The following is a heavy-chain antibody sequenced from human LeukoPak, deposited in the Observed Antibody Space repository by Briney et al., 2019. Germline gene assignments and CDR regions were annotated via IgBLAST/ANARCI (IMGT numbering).Heavy chain of an antibody. Sequence: SETLSLTCTVSGGSISSSSYSWGWIRQPPGKGLEWIGSIYYSGSTYYNPSLKSRVTISVDTSKNQFSLKLSSVTAADTAVYYCAKDRVLRYFVPFYWGQGTLVTVSS. CDR3: AKDRVLRYFVPFY. V-gene: IGHV4-39*02. CDR1: GGSISSSSYS. J-gene: IGHJ4*02. D-gene: IGHD3-9*01. CDR2: IYYSGST.